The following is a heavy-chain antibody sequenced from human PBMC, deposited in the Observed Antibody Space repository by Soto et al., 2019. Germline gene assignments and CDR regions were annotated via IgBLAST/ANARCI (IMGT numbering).Heavy chain of an antibody. CDR3: ARGIKYGDYSRWFDP. CDR1: GGTFSSYA. D-gene: IGHD4-17*01. J-gene: IGHJ5*02. V-gene: IGHV1-69*13. CDR2: IIPIFDTA. Sequence: SVKVSCKTSGGTFSSYAISWVRQAPGQGLEWMGGIIPIFDTANYAQKFQGRVTITADESTSTAYMELSSLRSEDTAVYYCARGIKYGDYSRWFDPWGPGTLVTVSS.